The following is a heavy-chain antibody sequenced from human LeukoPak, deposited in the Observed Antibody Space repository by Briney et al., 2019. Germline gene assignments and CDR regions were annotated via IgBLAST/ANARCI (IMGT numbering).Heavy chain of an antibody. CDR1: GASISDYY. J-gene: IGHJ3*02. D-gene: IGHD6-19*01. CDR3: ARPRFASGWYAAFDI. V-gene: IGHV4-59*08. CDR2: ISNSGNT. Sequence: SETLSLTCTVSGASISDYYWSWIRQPPGKGLEWIGYISNSGNTNYNPSLKSRLTISVDTSKTQFSLRLTSVTAADTAVYYCARPRFASGWYAAFDIWGQGTMVTVSS.